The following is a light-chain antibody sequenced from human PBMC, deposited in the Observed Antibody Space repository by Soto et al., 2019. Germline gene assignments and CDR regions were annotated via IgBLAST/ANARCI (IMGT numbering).Light chain of an antibody. V-gene: IGKV1-39*01. Sequence: DIQMTQSPSSLSASVGDRVTITCRASQSISSYLNWYQQKPGKAPKLLIYAASSLQSGVPSRFSGSGSGTEFTLTISSLQTEDFAAYYCQQSYSTLITFGHATRLEIK. CDR3: QQSYSTLIT. CDR1: QSISSY. J-gene: IGKJ5*01. CDR2: AAS.